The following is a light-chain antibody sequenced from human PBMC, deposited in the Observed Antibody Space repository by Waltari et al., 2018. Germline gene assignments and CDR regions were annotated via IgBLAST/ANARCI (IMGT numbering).Light chain of an antibody. J-gene: IGKJ4*01. Sequence: DIVMTQSPATLSVSPGDRAPLSCRARQSVRSNLGWYQQKPGQAPRLLIYGAFTRATGIPARFSGSGSGTEFTLTISSLQSEDFAVYYCQQYDNWSALTFGGGTKVEIK. CDR3: QQYDNWSALT. V-gene: IGKV3-15*01. CDR1: QSVRSN. CDR2: GAF.